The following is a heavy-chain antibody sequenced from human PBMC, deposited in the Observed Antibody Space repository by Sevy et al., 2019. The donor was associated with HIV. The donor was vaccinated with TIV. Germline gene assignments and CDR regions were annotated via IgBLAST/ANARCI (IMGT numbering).Heavy chain of an antibody. J-gene: IGHJ4*02. Sequence: GGSLRLSCAASGFTFSNAWMSWVRQAPGKGLEWVGRIKSKTDGGTTDYAAPVKGRFTISRDDSKNTPYLQMNSLKTEDTAVYYCTTATYYDFWSGYYKQIFDYWGQGTLVTVSS. V-gene: IGHV3-15*01. CDR1: GFTFSNAW. CDR2: IKSKTDGGTT. CDR3: TTATYYDFWSGYYKQIFDY. D-gene: IGHD3-3*01.